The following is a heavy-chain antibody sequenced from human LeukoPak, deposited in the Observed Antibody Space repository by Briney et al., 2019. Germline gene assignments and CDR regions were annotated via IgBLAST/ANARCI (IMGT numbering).Heavy chain of an antibody. CDR1: GASISSYY. D-gene: IGHD1-1*01. V-gene: IGHV4-59*01. Sequence: PSETLSLTCTVSGASISSYYWSCIRQPPGKGLEWIGYIYYSGSTNYNPSLKSRVTISVDTSKNQFSLNLSSVTAADTAVYFCASSGTTRNWFDPWGQGTLVTVSS. J-gene: IGHJ5*02. CDR3: ASSGTTRNWFDP. CDR2: IYYSGST.